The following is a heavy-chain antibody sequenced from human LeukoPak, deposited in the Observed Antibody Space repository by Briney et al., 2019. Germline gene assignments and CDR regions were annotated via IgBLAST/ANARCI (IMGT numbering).Heavy chain of an antibody. CDR2: IYQSGST. J-gene: IGHJ3*02. CDR1: GGSISTIGYS. V-gene: IGHV4-30-2*01. CDR3: ARGPRRASKSAFDI. Sequence: SETLSLTCDVSGGSISTIGYSWSWIRQPPGKGLEWIGYIYQSGSTSYNPSLQSRVTISIDRSKNQFSLKLSSVTAADTAVYYCARGPRRASKSAFDIWGQGTMVTVSS.